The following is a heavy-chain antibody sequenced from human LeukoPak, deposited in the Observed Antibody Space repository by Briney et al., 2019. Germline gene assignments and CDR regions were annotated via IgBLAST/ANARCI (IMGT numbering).Heavy chain of an antibody. Sequence: PGGSLRLSCAASGFTFSNAWMSWVRQAPGKGLEWVGRIKSKTDGGTTDYAAPVKGRFTISRDDSKNTLYLQMNSLKTEDTAVYYCTTELVYSGYPSFDYWGQGTLVTVSS. J-gene: IGHJ4*02. CDR1: GFTFSNAW. V-gene: IGHV3-15*01. D-gene: IGHD3-22*01. CDR3: TTELVYSGYPSFDY. CDR2: IKSKTDGGTT.